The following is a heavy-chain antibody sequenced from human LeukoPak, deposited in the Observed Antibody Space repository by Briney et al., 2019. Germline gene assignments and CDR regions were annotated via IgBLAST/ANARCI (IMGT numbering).Heavy chain of an antibody. CDR1: GFTFSSYS. V-gene: IGHV3-21*04. Sequence: GGSLRLSCAASGFTFSSYSIAWVRQAPGKGLEWVSSISFSNKYIYYGDSVKGRFTISRDNAKNSVYLQMNSLRAEDTAVYYCARALPGGVATIYYYYGMDVWGQGTTVTVSS. J-gene: IGHJ6*02. CDR3: ARALPGGVATIYYYYGMDV. D-gene: IGHD5-12*01. CDR2: ISFSNKYI.